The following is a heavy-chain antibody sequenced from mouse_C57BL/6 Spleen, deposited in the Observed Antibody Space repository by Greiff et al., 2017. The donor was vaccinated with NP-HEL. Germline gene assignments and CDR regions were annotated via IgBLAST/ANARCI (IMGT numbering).Heavy chain of an antibody. CDR1: GYTFTSYW. D-gene: IGHD2-1*01. Sequence: VQLQQPGAELVRPGTSVKLSCKASGYTFTSYWMHWVKQRPGQGLEWIGVIDPSDSYTNYNQKFKGKATLTVDTSSSTAYMQLSSLTSEDSAVYYCAITPGNYDAMDYWGQGTSVTVSS. J-gene: IGHJ4*01. CDR2: IDPSDSYT. V-gene: IGHV1-59*01. CDR3: AITPGNYDAMDY.